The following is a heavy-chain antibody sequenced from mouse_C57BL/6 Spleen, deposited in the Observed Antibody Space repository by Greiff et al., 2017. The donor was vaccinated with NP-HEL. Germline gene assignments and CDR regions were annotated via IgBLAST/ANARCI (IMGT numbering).Heavy chain of an antibody. V-gene: IGHV2-2*01. CDR1: GFSLTSYG. Sequence: VQVVESGPGLVQPSQSLSITCTVSGFSLTSYGVHWVRQSPGKGLEWLGVIWSGGSTDYNAAFISRLSISKDNSKSQVFFKMNSLQADDTAIYYCATLTHYYAMDYWGQGTSVTVSS. D-gene: IGHD1-1*01. J-gene: IGHJ4*01. CDR2: IWSGGST. CDR3: ATLTHYYAMDY.